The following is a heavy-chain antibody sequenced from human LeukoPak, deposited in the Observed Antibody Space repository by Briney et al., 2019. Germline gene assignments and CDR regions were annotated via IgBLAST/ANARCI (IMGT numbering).Heavy chain of an antibody. CDR2: ISGSGGST. Sequence: GESLKISCAASGFTFSSYAMSWVRQAPGKGLEWVSAISGSGGSTYYADSVKGRFTISRDNSKNTLYLQMNSLRAEDTAVYYCAKFLPTHIVVANYYFDYWGQGTLVTVSS. J-gene: IGHJ4*02. V-gene: IGHV3-23*01. CDR3: AKFLPTHIVVANYYFDY. D-gene: IGHD2-21*01. CDR1: GFTFSSYA.